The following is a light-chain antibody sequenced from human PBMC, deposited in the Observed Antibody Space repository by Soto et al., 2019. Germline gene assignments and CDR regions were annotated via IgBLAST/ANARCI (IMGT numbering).Light chain of an antibody. CDR3: QQYNNWPPWT. Sequence: EIVMTQSPATLSVSPGERAPLSCRASQSVSSNLAWYQKKPGQAPRLLIYGASSRATSIPARFSGSGSVTEVTLTISSLQSEDFAVYYCQQYNNWPPWTFGQGTKVEI. CDR1: QSVSSN. V-gene: IGKV3-15*01. CDR2: GAS. J-gene: IGKJ1*01.